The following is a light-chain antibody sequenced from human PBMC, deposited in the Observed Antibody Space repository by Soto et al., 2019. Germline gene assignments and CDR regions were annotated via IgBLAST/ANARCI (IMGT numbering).Light chain of an antibody. CDR1: QSLLHSNGHHY. CDR2: LAS. Sequence: DIVMTQSPLSLSVTPGEPASISCRSSQSLLHSNGHHYLDWYLQKPGQSPQLLIYLASNRASEVRDRVSDRRSGAEFTLRIRRGEDEDVGVYFYMQGLEIHSFGQGTTLEI. V-gene: IGKV2-28*01. CDR3: MQGLEIHS. J-gene: IGKJ2*03.